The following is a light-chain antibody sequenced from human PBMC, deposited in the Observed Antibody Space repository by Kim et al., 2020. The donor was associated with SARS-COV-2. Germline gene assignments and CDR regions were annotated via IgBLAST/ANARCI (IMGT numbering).Light chain of an antibody. Sequence: YLSPGERATRSCRASQSVSSYLAWYQQKPGQAPRLLVYDASNRATGIPARFSGSGSGTDFTLTISSLEPEDFAVYYCQQRSNWPRTFGQGTKLEI. V-gene: IGKV3-11*01. J-gene: IGKJ2*02. CDR3: QQRSNWPRT. CDR2: DAS. CDR1: QSVSSY.